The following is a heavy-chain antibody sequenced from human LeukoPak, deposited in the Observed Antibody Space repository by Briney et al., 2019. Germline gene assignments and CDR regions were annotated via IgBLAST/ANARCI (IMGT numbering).Heavy chain of an antibody. CDR2: ISASGGDT. CDR3: AKKRRRSPNSDWYFDL. CDR1: GFNFDVSW. J-gene: IGHJ2*01. Sequence: PGGSLRLSCTASGFNFDVSWMSWVRQAPGKGLEWVSAISASGGDTYYADSVRGRFTISRDNSKNTLYLQMNSLRAEDTAVYYCAKKRRRSPNSDWYFDLWGRGTLVTVSS. V-gene: IGHV3-23*01. D-gene: IGHD4-23*01.